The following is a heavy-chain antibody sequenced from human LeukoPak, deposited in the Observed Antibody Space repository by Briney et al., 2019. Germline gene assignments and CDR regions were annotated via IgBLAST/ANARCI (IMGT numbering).Heavy chain of an antibody. CDR3: ARVRQQLAQPNPDRRGGKYFQH. V-gene: IGHV4-34*01. CDR2: INHSGST. D-gene: IGHD6-13*01. J-gene: IGHJ1*01. CDR1: GGSLSDFN. Sequence: SETLSLTCAISGGSLSDFNWNWIRQSPGKGLEWIGEINHSGSTNYNPSLKSRVTISVDTSKNQFSLKLSSVTAADTAVYYCARVRQQLAQPNPDRRGGKYFQHWGQGTLVTVSS.